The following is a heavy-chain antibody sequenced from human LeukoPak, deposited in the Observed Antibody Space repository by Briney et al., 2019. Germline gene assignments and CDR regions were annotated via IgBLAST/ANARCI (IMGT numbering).Heavy chain of an antibody. Sequence: GGSLRLSCAASGFTFSDYYMSWIRQAPGKGLEWVGRIKSKTDGGTTDYAAPVKGRFTISRDDSKNTLYLQMNSLKTEDTAVYYCTTAAPYCSSTSCLDYWGQGTLVTVSS. CDR3: TTAAPYCSSTSCLDY. V-gene: IGHV3-15*01. CDR1: GFTFSDYY. J-gene: IGHJ4*02. D-gene: IGHD2-2*01. CDR2: IKSKTDGGTT.